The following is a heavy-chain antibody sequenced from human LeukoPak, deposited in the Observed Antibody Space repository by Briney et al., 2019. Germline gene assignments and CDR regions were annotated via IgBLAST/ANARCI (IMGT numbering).Heavy chain of an antibody. CDR2: IYYSGST. Sequence: SETLSLTCTVSGGSISSSSYYWGWIRQPPGKGLEWIGSIYYSGSTYYNPSLKSQVTISVDTSKNQFSLKLSSVTAADTAVYYCARYGQWLVRSFDYWGQGTLVTVSS. V-gene: IGHV4-39*01. CDR3: ARYGQWLVRSFDY. J-gene: IGHJ4*02. D-gene: IGHD6-19*01. CDR1: GGSISSSSYY.